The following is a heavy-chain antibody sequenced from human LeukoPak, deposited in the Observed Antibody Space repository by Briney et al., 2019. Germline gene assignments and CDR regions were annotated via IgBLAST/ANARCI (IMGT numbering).Heavy chain of an antibody. CDR1: GGSITSGSYY. Sequence: SQTLSLTCAVSGGSITSGSYYWSWIRQPAGKGLEWIGRIHTSGSTNYNSSLKSRVTISVDTSKNQFSLKLSSVTAADTAVYYCAREGYCSSTSCPRGGYNWFDPWGQGTLVTVSS. J-gene: IGHJ5*02. CDR2: IHTSGST. V-gene: IGHV4-61*02. D-gene: IGHD2-2*01. CDR3: AREGYCSSTSCPRGGYNWFDP.